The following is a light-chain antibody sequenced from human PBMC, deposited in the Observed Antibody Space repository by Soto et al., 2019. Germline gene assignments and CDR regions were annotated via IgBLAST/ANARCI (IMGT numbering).Light chain of an antibody. CDR3: QKYNSAPWT. CDR1: RGINTY. Sequence: DIQMTQSPSSLSASVGDRVTITCRASRGINTYLAWYQQKPGRVPKLLIHGASTLQSGVPSRFSGSGSRTEFTLTISSLQPEDAATYFCQKYNSAPWTFGQGTKVEIK. CDR2: GAS. J-gene: IGKJ1*01. V-gene: IGKV1-27*01.